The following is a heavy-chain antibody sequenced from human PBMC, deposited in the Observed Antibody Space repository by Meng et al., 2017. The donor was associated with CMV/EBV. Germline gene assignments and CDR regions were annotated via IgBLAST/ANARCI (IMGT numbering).Heavy chain of an antibody. CDR3: ARDLRPAREGGLASYYYDSSGYLAY. J-gene: IGHJ4*02. V-gene: IGHV3-21*01. CDR2: ISSSSSYI. CDR1: GFTFSSYS. D-gene: IGHD3-22*01. Sequence: GGSLRLSCAASGFTFSSYSMNWVRQAPGKGLEWVSSISSSSSYIYYADSVKGRFTISRDNAKNSLYLQMNSLRDEDTAVYYCARDLRPAREGGLASYYYDSSGYLAYWGQGTLVTVSS.